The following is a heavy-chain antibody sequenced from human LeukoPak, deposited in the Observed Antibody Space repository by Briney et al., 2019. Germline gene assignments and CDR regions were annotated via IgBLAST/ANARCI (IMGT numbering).Heavy chain of an antibody. CDR2: ISSSSSTI. J-gene: IGHJ5*02. CDR1: GFTFSSYS. V-gene: IGHV3-48*01. D-gene: IGHD2/OR15-2a*01. Sequence: PGGSLRLSCAASGFTFSSYSMKSVRQTPGEGLERVSDISSSSSTIYYADSVKGRLTISRDNAKNSSYLQMNSLRADDTAVYYCVRDRGGEYSGDNLFDPWGQGTLVTVSS. CDR3: VRDRGGEYSGDNLFDP.